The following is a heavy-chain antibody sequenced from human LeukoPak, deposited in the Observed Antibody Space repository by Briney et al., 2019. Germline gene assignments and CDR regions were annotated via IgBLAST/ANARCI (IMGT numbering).Heavy chain of an antibody. D-gene: IGHD3-3*01. V-gene: IGHV3-33*01. J-gene: IGHJ4*02. CDR2: IWYDGSNK. CDR1: GFTFSSYG. CDR3: ARSRNYDFWSGSKYYFDY. Sequence: GGSLRLSCAASGFTFSSYGMHWVRQAPGKGLEWVAVIWYDGSNKYYADSVKGRFTISRDNSKNTLYLQTNSLRAEDTAVYYCARSRNYDFWSGSKYYFDYWGQGTLVTVSS.